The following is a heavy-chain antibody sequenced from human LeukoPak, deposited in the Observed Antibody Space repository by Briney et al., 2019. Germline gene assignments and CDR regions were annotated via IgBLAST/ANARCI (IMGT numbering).Heavy chain of an antibody. V-gene: IGHV4-31*03. D-gene: IGHD6-6*01. J-gene: IGHJ4*02. CDR1: GGSISSGGYY. Sequence: PSETLSLTCTVSGGSISSGGYYWSWIRQHPGKGLEWIGYIYYSGSTYYNPSLKSRVTISVDTSKNQFSLKLSSVTAADTAVYYCARVKSRGRPSFDYWGQGTLVTVSS. CDR2: IYYSGST. CDR3: ARVKSRGRPSFDY.